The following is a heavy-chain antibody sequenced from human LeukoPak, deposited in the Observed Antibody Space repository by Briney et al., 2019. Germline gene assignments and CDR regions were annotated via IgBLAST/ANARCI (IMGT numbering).Heavy chain of an antibody. Sequence: SVKVSCKASGGTFSSYTISWVRQAPGQGLKWMGRIIPILGIANYAQKFQGRVTITADKSTSTAYMELSSLRSEDTAVYYCARDPPYSSSPRVFDYWGQGTLVTVSS. CDR2: IIPILGIA. CDR1: GGTFSSYT. CDR3: ARDPPYSSSPRVFDY. D-gene: IGHD6-6*01. J-gene: IGHJ4*02. V-gene: IGHV1-69*04.